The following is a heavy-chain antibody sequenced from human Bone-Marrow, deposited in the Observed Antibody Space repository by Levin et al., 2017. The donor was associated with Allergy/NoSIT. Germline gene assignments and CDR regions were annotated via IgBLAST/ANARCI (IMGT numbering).Heavy chain of an antibody. CDR3: TVTILWSDY. CDR1: GFTFSGSA. V-gene: IGHV3-73*01. Sequence: GGSLRLSCAASGFTFSGSAMHWVRQASGKGLEWVGRIRSKANSYATAYAASVKGRFTISRDDSKNTAYLQMNSLKTEDTAVYYCTVTILWSDYWGQGTLVTVFS. J-gene: IGHJ4*02. CDR2: IRSKANSYAT. D-gene: IGHD3-3*01.